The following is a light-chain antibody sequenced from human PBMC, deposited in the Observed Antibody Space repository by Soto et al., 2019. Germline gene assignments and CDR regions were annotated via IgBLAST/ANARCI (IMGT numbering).Light chain of an antibody. CDR2: DVT. J-gene: IGLJ2*01. V-gene: IGLV2-14*01. Sequence: QSALTQPASVSASPGQSITISCTGTSSDVGGQNYVSWYQQYPGTVPKLMIHDVTIRPSGVSDRFTGSKSGNTASLSISGLQAEDEADYCCSSYTSSSTLVVFGGGTKLTVL. CDR3: SSYTSSSTLVV. CDR1: SSDVGGQNY.